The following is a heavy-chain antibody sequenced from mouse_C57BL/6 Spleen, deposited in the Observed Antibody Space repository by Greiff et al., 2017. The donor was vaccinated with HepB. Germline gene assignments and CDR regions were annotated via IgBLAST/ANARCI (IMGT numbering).Heavy chain of an antibody. CDR1: GYTFTSYT. V-gene: IGHV1-4*01. D-gene: IGHD2-3*01. CDR2: INPSSGYT. J-gene: IGHJ1*03. Sequence: QVQLKESGAELARPGASVKMSCKASGYTFTSYTMHWVKQRPGQGLEWIGYINPSSGYTKYNQKFKDKATLTADKSSSTAYMQLSSLTSEDSAVYYCARCDGYWYFDVWGTGTTVTVSS. CDR3: ARCDGYWYFDV.